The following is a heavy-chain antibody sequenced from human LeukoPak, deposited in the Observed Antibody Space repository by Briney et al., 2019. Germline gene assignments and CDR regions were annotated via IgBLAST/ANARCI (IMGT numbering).Heavy chain of an antibody. D-gene: IGHD2-2*01. CDR1: GGSITSYH. CDR2: ISYSGST. J-gene: IGHJ5*02. CDR3: ASGGYCSITSCYPNWFDP. V-gene: IGHV4-59*01. Sequence: SETLSLTCTVSGGSITSYHWSWIRQSPGKGLEWIGYISYSGSTNYNPSLKSRVTISIDTSKNQFSLKLSSVTAADTAVYYCASGGYCSITSCYPNWFDPWGQGTLVTVSS.